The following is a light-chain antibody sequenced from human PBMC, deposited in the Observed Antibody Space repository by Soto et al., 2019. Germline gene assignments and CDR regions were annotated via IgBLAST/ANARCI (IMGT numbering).Light chain of an antibody. V-gene: IGKV1-5*03. CDR3: QQYNGT. J-gene: IGKJ1*01. CDR2: KAS. CDR1: QSISSW. Sequence: DIQMTQSPSTLSASVGDRVTITCRASQSISSWLAWYQQKPGKAPKLLIYKASSLESGVPSRFSGSGSGTEFTLTISSLQPDDFSTYYCQQYNGTFGQGTKVGIK.